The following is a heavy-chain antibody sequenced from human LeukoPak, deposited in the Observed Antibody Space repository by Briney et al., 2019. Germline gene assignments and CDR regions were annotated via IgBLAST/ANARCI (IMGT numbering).Heavy chain of an antibody. CDR3: AREGSYGQFDY. CDR2: INSDGSST. J-gene: IGHJ4*02. Sequence: GGSLRLSCAASGFTFSNYRMHWVRQAPEKGLVWVSRINSDGSSTSYADSVKGRFTISRDNAKNTLYLQMNSLRAEDTAVYYCAREGSYGQFDYWGQGTLVTVSS. V-gene: IGHV3-74*01. CDR1: GFTFSNYR. D-gene: IGHD5-18*01.